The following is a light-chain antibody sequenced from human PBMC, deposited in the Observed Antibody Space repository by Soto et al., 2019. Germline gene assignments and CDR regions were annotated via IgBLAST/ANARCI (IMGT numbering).Light chain of an antibody. CDR3: ASYTRNTTLV. J-gene: IGLJ2*01. CDR2: DVN. CDR1: ISDIGGYNF. V-gene: IGLV2-14*01. Sequence: QSALTQPASVSGSPGQSITISCTGTISDIGGYNFISWYQHHPGKAPKLVIYDVNNRPSGIPYRFSGSKSGNTASLTISGLQAEDEADYYCASYTRNTTLVFGGGTKLTVL.